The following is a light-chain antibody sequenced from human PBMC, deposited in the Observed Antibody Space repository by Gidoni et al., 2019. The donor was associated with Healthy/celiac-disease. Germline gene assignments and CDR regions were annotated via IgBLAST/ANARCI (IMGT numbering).Light chain of an antibody. V-gene: IGKV1-8*01. Sequence: AIRLTQSPSSFPASTGDRVTITCRASQGISSYLAWYQQKPGKAPKLLIYAASTLQSGVPSRFSGSGSGTDFTLTISCLQSEDFATYYCRQYYSYPITFGQGTRLEIK. CDR1: QGISSY. CDR2: AAS. J-gene: IGKJ5*01. CDR3: RQYYSYPIT.